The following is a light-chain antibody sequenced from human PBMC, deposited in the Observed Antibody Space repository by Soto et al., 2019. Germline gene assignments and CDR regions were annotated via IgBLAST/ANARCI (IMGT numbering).Light chain of an antibody. Sequence: SYELTQPPSVSVAPGQTARMTCGGDNIGSKSVHWYQQKPGQAPVVVVYDDTARPSGIPDRFSGSNSGNTATLTISGVEVGDEADYYCQVWDISSDHGVFGGGTKVTVL. CDR1: NIGSKS. J-gene: IGLJ2*01. V-gene: IGLV3-21*02. CDR2: DDT. CDR3: QVWDISSDHGV.